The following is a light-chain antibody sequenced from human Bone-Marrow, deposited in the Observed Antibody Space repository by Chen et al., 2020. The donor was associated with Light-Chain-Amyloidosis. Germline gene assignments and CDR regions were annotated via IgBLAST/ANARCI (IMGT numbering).Light chain of an antibody. CDR3: QSYQGSSQGV. Sequence: NFMLTQPHSVSESPWKTVIIYCTRSSGSIATNYVQWYQQRPGSSPTTVIYEDDQRPSGVPDRFSGSIDRSSNSASLTISGLKTEDEADYYCQSYQGSSQGVFGGGTKLTVL. V-gene: IGLV6-57*01. CDR1: SGSIATNY. CDR2: EDD. J-gene: IGLJ3*02.